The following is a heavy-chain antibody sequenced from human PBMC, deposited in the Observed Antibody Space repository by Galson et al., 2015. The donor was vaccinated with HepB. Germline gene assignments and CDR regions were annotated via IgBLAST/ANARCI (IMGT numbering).Heavy chain of an antibody. CDR2: ISYDGSNK. CDR3: ASGLGYRFDSSGYYF. CDR1: GFTFSSYA. V-gene: IGHV3-30*04. J-gene: IGHJ4*02. Sequence: SLRLSCAASGFTFSSYAMHWVRQAPGKGLEWVAVISYDGSNKYYADSVKGRFTISRDNSKNTLYLQMNSLRAEDTAVYYCASGLGYRFDSSGYYFWGQGTLVTVSS. D-gene: IGHD3-22*01.